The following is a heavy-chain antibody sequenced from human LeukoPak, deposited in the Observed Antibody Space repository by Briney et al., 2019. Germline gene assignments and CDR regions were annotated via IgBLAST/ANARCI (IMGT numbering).Heavy chain of an antibody. CDR1: GFTFSSYV. J-gene: IGHJ3*02. V-gene: IGHV3-30-3*01. Sequence: PGRSLRLSCAASGFTFSSYVMHWVRQAPGKGLEWVAVISYDGSNKYYADSVKGRFTISRDNSKNTLYLQMNSLRAEDTAVYYCAYSSSWYAFDIWGQGTMVTVSS. D-gene: IGHD6-13*01. CDR2: ISYDGSNK. CDR3: AYSSSWYAFDI.